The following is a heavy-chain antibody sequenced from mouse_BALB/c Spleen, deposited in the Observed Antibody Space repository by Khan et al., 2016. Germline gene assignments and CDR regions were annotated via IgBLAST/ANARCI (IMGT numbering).Heavy chain of an antibody. CDR2: IDLANGNT. J-gene: IGHJ3*01. V-gene: IGHV14-3*02. Sequence: VQLKESGAELVKPGASVKLSCTASGFNIKDTYMHWVKQRPEQGLEWIGRIDLANGNTKYDPKFQGKATITADTSSNTAYLQLSSLTSEDTAVYYCARWDYDAGFAYWGQGTLVTVSA. CDR1: GFNIKDTY. CDR3: ARWDYDAGFAY. D-gene: IGHD2-4*01.